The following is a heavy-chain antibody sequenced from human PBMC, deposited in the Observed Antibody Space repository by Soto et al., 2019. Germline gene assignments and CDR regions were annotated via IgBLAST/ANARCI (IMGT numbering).Heavy chain of an antibody. V-gene: IGHV3-33*01. D-gene: IGHD1-7*01. J-gene: IGHJ4*02. CDR1: GFTFSSYG. CDR3: ARDSWNYASPFDY. Sequence: QVQLVESGGGVVQPGRSLRLSCAASGFTFSSYGMHWVRQAPGKGLEWVAVIWYDGSNKYYADSVKGRFTISRDNSKNTLYLQMNSLRAEGTAVYYCARDSWNYASPFDYWGQGTLVTVSS. CDR2: IWYDGSNK.